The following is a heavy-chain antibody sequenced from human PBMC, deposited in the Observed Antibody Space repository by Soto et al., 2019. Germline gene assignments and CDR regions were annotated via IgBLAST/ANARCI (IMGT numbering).Heavy chain of an antibody. J-gene: IGHJ6*02. Sequence: SETLSLTCTVSGDSISSYYWNWVRQPAGKGLEWIGRIDASGNSNYNPSLKSRVTMSVDTSKKQFSLKVTSVTAADTAVYYCARYSSNWFQTEGMDVWGQGTTVTVSS. V-gene: IGHV4-4*07. CDR2: IDASGNS. CDR3: ARYSSNWFQTEGMDV. CDR1: GDSISSYY. D-gene: IGHD6-13*01.